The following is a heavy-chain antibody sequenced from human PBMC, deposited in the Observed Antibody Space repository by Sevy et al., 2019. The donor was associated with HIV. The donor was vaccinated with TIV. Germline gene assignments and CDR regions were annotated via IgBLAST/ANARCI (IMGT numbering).Heavy chain of an antibody. J-gene: IGHJ6*02. CDR2: FIPMFDTA. Sequence: ASVKVSCKASGGTFSNYAISWVRQAPGQGLEWMGGFIPMFDTANYAQKFQGKVTRTADGSTNTSYMVLSSQRSDDTAVYYSAGSYFDSSGYSPLYYYGMDVWGQGTTVTVSS. CDR1: GGTFSNYA. CDR3: AGSYFDSSGYSPLYYYGMDV. V-gene: IGHV1-69*13. D-gene: IGHD3-22*01.